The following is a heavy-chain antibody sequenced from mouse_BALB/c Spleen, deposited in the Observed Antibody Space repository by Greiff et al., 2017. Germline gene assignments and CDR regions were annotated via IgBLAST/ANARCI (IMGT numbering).Heavy chain of an antibody. CDR3: ARSGGEGAMDY. CDR1: GFTFSSFG. CDR2: ISSGSSTI. J-gene: IGHJ4*01. Sequence: EVMLVESGGGLVQPGGSRKLSCAASGFTFSSFGMHWVRQAPEKGLEWVAYISSGSSTIYYADTVKGRFTISRDNPKNTLFLQMTSLRSEDTAMYYCARSGGEGAMDYWGQGTSVTVSS. V-gene: IGHV5-17*02. D-gene: IGHD3-1*01.